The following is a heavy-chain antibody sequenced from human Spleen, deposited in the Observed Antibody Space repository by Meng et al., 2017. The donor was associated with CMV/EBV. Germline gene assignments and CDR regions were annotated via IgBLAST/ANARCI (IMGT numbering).Heavy chain of an antibody. Sequence: SETLSLTCTVSGGSISDYYWTWIRQPPGKGLEWTGYIHYSGSTNYNPSLKSRVTISVDMSKNQFSLKVNSVTAADTAVYYCARVGVFRFLEYPGWFDPWGQGTLVTVSS. V-gene: IGHV4-59*01. CDR3: ARVGVFRFLEYPGWFDP. J-gene: IGHJ5*02. D-gene: IGHD3-3*01. CDR2: IHYSGST. CDR1: GGSISDYY.